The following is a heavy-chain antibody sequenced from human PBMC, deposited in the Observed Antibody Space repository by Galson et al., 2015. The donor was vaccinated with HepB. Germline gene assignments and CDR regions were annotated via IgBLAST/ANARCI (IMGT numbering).Heavy chain of an antibody. J-gene: IGHJ4*02. CDR3: AREESSIAVAGTLDY. CDR1: GYTFTSYA. V-gene: IGHV7-4-1*02. Sequence: SVKVSCKASGYTFTSYAMNWVRQAPGQGLEWMGWINTNTGNPTYAQGFTGRFVFSLDTSVSTAYLQISSLKAEDTAVYHCAREESSIAVAGTLDYWGQGTLVTVSS. CDR2: INTNTGNP. D-gene: IGHD6-19*01.